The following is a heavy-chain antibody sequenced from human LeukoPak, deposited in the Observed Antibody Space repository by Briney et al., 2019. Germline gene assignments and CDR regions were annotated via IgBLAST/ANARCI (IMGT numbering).Heavy chain of an antibody. CDR3: ARYYYDSSGYPYYFDY. J-gene: IGHJ4*02. CDR1: GFIVSSNY. Sequence: GGSLRLSCAASGFIVSSNYMSWVRQAPGKGLEWVSVIYSGGSTYYADSVKGRFTISRDNSKNTVYLQMNSLRAEDTAMYYCARYYYDSSGYPYYFDYRGQGTLVIVSS. V-gene: IGHV3-53*01. CDR2: IYSGGST. D-gene: IGHD3-22*01.